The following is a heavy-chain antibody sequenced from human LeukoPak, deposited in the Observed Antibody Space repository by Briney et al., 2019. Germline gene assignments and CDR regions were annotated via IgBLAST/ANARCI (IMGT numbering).Heavy chain of an antibody. J-gene: IGHJ6*02. CDR2: IYSGGST. CDR3: ASQGLNYYYGMDV. Sequence: GGSLRLSCVASGFTFSTYAMSWVRQAPGKGLEWVSVIYSGGSTYYADSVKGRFTISRDNSKNTLYLQMNSLRAEDTAVYYCASQGLNYYYGMDVWGQGTTVTVSS. CDR1: GFTFSTYA. V-gene: IGHV3-66*04.